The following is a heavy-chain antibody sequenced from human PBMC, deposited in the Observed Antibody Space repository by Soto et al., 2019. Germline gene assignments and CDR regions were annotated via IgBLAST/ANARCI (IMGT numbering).Heavy chain of an antibody. CDR3: ARDGNYYGSGKPYYCYGMDV. J-gene: IGHJ6*02. Sequence: GGSLRLSCAASGFTFSNYALTWVRRAPGKGLEWVSAISGNGVSTYYADSVKGRFTISRDTSENILWLQMNSLTVEDTAVYYCARDGNYYGSGKPYYCYGMDVWGQGTTVTVSS. CDR2: ISGNGVST. CDR1: GFTFSNYA. D-gene: IGHD3-10*01. V-gene: IGHV3-23*01.